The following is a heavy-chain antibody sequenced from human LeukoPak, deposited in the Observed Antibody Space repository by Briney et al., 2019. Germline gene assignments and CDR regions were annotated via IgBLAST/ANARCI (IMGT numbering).Heavy chain of an antibody. Sequence: SETLSLTCTVSGGSVSSSDYWWGWIRKPPGIGQEWIGNIYYSGSTYYSPSLKSRVTIIIDTSKNHFSLNVTSVTAADTATYYCARRAVAGTAAFDIWGQGTMVAVSA. CDR1: GGSVSSSDYW. CDR3: ARRAVAGTAAFDI. CDR2: IYYSGST. V-gene: IGHV4-39*02. J-gene: IGHJ3*02. D-gene: IGHD6-19*01.